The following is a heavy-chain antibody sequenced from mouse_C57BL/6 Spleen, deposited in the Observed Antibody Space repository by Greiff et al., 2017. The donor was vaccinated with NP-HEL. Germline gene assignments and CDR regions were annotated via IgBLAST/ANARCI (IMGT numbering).Heavy chain of an antibody. CDR1: GFTFTDYY. J-gene: IGHJ4*01. D-gene: IGHD2-12*01. CDR2: IRNKANGYTT. V-gene: IGHV7-3*01. CDR3: ARYCYWDAMDY. Sequence: EVQLVESGGGLVQPGGSLSLSCAASGFTFTDYYMSWVRQPPGKALEWLGFIRNKANGYTTEYSASVKGRFTISRDNSQSILYLQMNALRAEDSATYYCARYCYWDAMDYWGQGTSVTVSS.